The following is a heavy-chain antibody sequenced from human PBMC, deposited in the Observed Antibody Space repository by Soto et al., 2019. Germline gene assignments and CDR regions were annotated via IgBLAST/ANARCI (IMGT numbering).Heavy chain of an antibody. V-gene: IGHV1-2*02. CDR1: GCTFTGYY. CDR2: INPNSGGT. Sequence: ASVKVSCKASGCTFTGYYMHWVRQAPGQGLEWMGWINPNSGGTNYAQKFQGRVTMTRDTSISTAYMELSRLRSDDTAVYYCARAPQYYYDSSGYFVDAFDIWGQGTMVTVSS. CDR3: ARAPQYYYDSSGYFVDAFDI. J-gene: IGHJ3*02. D-gene: IGHD3-22*01.